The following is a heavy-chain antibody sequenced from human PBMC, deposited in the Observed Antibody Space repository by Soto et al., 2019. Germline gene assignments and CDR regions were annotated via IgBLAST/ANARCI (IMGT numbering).Heavy chain of an antibody. J-gene: IGHJ6*02. CDR2: IKQDGSEK. V-gene: IGHV3-7*03. CDR1: GFTFSSYW. CDR3: ARDTMGTSDYGIDV. Sequence: PGGRMRLSCAPAGFTFSSYWMSWVRQAPGKGLERVANIKQDGSEKYYVDSVKGRFTISRDTAKNSLYLQMNSLRAEATAVYYCARDTMGTSDYGIDVWGQGTTVIVSS. D-gene: IGHD1-7*01.